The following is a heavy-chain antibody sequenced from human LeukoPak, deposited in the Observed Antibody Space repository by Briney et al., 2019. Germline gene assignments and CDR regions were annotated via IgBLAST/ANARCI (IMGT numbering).Heavy chain of an antibody. D-gene: IGHD3-9*01. J-gene: IGHJ4*02. CDR1: SGSISSSSYY. CDR3: ARLGNPYYDLLTGYFDY. V-gene: IGHV4-39*01. CDR2: IYYSGST. Sequence: PSETLSLTCTVSSGSISSSSYYWGWIRQPPGKGLEWIGSIYYSGSTYYNPSLKSRVTISVDTSKNQFSLKLSSVTAADTAVYYCARLGNPYYDLLTGYFDYWGQGTLVTVSS.